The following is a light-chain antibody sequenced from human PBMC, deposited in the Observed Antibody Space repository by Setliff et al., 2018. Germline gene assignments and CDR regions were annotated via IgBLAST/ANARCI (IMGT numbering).Light chain of an antibody. CDR1: SSDVGGYNY. J-gene: IGLJ1*01. Sequence: QSVLAQPASVSGSPGQSITISCTGTSSDVGGYNYVSWYQRHPGEAPKLLIYDVSNRPSGVSNRFSGSKSGNTASLTISGLQAEDEADYFCSIHRSRGDVFGTGTKVTVL. CDR2: DVS. V-gene: IGLV2-14*03. CDR3: SIHRSRGDV.